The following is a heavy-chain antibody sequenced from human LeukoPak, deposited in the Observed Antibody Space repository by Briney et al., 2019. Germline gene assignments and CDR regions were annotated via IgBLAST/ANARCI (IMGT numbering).Heavy chain of an antibody. J-gene: IGHJ4*02. D-gene: IGHD3-22*01. CDR1: GYTFTSYD. CDR3: ARGLDSSGYYPDY. CDR2: MNPNSGNT. V-gene: IGHV1-8*01. Sequence: ASVKVSCKASGYTFTSYDINWVRQATGQGLEWMGWMNPNSGNTGYAQKFQGRVTVTRNTSISTAYMELSSLRSEDTAVHYCARGLDSSGYYPDYWGQGTLVTVSS.